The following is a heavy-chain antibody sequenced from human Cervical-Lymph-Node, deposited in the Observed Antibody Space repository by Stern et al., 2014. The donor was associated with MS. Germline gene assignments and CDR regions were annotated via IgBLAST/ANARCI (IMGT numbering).Heavy chain of an antibody. CDR2: INGDGSRT. V-gene: IGHV3-74*02. CDR3: ARARVDTWDWFDP. Sequence: EVQLVESGGDLVQPGGSLRLSCTASGFTFSTYWMHWVRQPPGKGLVWVSRINGDGSRTSYAASVTGRFTISRDNAKITLYVQMNSLRVEDTAVYYCARARVDTWDWFDPWGQGTLVTVSS. CDR1: GFTFSTYW. J-gene: IGHJ5*02. D-gene: IGHD5-18*01.